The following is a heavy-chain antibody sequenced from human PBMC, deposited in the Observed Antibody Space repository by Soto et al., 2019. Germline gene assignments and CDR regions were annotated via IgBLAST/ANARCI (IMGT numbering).Heavy chain of an antibody. CDR1: GFIFRNYW. CDR2: INQDGSEK. J-gene: IGHJ6*02. V-gene: IGHV3-7*03. Sequence: VGSRRLSGLASGFIFRNYWMSWVRQAPGKGLGWVANINQDGSEKYYVDSVKSRFTISRDNAKDSLYLQMSSLRAEDTAVYYCVRDTFTPSPVDYYHGLDVRGPGSTGTASS. CDR3: VRDTFTPSPVDYYHGLDV.